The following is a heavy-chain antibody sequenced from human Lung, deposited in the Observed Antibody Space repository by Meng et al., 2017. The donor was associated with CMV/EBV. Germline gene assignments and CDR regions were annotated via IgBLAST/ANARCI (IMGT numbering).Heavy chain of an antibody. CDR1: GFTFTACS. J-gene: IGHJ4*02. CDR3: GSREGGY. CDR2: ISSSSTYI. V-gene: IGHV3-21*01. D-gene: IGHD3-10*01. Sequence: GGSLRLSCAASGFTFTACSMNWVRQAPGKGLEWVASISSSSTYIHYGDSVKGRFSISRDNAKSSLFLQMNGLRIEDTAVYFCGSREGGYWGQGTLVTVSS.